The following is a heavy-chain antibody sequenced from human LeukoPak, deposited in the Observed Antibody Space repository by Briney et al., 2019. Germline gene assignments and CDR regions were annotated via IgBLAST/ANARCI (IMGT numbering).Heavy chain of an antibody. CDR2: ISWNSGSI. V-gene: IGHV3-9*01. J-gene: IGHJ4*02. D-gene: IGHD5-18*01. CDR1: GFTFDDYA. Sequence: AGRSLRLSCAASGFTFDDYAMHWVRQAPGKGLEWVSGISWNSGSIGYAVSVKGRFTISRDNAKNSLYLQMNSLRAEDTALYYCAKSAMVTLGYFDYWGQGTLVTVSS. CDR3: AKSAMVTLGYFDY.